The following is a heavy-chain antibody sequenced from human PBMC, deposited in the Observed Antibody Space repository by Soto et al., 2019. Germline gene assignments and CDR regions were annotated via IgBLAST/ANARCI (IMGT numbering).Heavy chain of an antibody. J-gene: IGHJ4*02. Sequence: SETLSLTCTITGDSISSRSYYWGWIRQPPGKGLEWIGSIYYXXXXXXXXXXXXXVAMSIDTSKDRFSLKLKSVTAADTALYFCARQRTSVVTQAYFDVWGPGSLVTRLL. D-gene: IGHD2-21*02. CDR1: GDSISSRSYY. CDR3: ARQRTSVVTQAYFDV. CDR2: IYYXXXX. V-gene: IGHV4-39*01.